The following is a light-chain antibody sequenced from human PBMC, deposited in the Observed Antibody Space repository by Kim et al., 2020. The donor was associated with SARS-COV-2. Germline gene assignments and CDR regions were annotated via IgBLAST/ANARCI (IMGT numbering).Light chain of an antibody. CDR3: QQYNSFPWT. J-gene: IGKJ1*01. CDR1: QSISNW. V-gene: IGKV1-5*03. Sequence: ASVGDRVTITCRASQSISNWLAWYQQKPGKAPEVLIYKASSLESGVPSRFSGSGSGTEFTLTISSLQPDDCATYYCQQYNSFPWTFGQGTKV. CDR2: KAS.